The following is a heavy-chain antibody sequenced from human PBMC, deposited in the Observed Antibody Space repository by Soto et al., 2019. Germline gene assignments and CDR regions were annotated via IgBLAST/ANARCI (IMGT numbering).Heavy chain of an antibody. CDR3: ARGGIHFYDDSGHAFDY. V-gene: IGHV1-69*06. CDR2: IIPIFGTA. CDR1: GDTFDIYG. J-gene: IGHJ4*02. Sequence: QVQLVQSGAEVKKPGSSLKVSCKASGDTFDIYGFNWVRQAPGQGLEWLGTIIPIFGTADYAQKFEGRVSITADKSTSTADMELASLTSEDSAIYYCARGGIHFYDDSGHAFDYWGQGTLITVSS. D-gene: IGHD3-22*01.